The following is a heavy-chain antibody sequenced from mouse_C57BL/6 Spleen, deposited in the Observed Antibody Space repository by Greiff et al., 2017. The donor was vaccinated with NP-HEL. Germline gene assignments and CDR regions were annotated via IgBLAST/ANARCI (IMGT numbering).Heavy chain of an antibody. CDR2: IYPGDGDT. CDR3: ASYYSNFFDY. J-gene: IGHJ2*01. V-gene: IGHV1-82*01. D-gene: IGHD2-5*01. Sequence: QVQLKESGPELVKPGASVKISCKASGYAFSSSWMNWVKQRPGKGLEWIGRIYPGDGDTNYNGKFKGKATLTADKSSSTAYMQLSSLTSDDSAVYFCASYYSNFFDYWGQGTTLTVSS. CDR1: GYAFSSSW.